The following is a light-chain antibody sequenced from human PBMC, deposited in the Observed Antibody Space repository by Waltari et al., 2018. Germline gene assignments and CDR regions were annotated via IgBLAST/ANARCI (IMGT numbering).Light chain of an antibody. CDR3: QQSYSTPRT. CDR2: AAS. J-gene: IGKJ1*01. Sequence: DIQMTQSPSSLSASVGDRVTITCRASQSISNYLNWYQQKPEKAPKLLIYAASSLQSGVPSRFSGSGSGTDFTLTISSLQPEDFATYYCQQSYSTPRTFGQGTKVEIK. CDR1: QSISNY. V-gene: IGKV1-39*01.